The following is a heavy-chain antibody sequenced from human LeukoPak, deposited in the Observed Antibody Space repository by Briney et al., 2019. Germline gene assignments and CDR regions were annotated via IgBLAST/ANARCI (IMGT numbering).Heavy chain of an antibody. V-gene: IGHV4-59*01. CDR1: GSSFEHYF. CDR3: ASHRRSHGSEY. D-gene: IGHD3-10*01. J-gene: IGHJ4*02. Sequence: SETLSLTCSVSGSSFEHYFWSWIRQPPGKGLEWIGYVYYSGSTDYSPSLKSRLTISADTSKNQFSLKLSSVTAADTAVYYCASHRRSHGSEYWGQGTLVTVSS. CDR2: VYYSGST.